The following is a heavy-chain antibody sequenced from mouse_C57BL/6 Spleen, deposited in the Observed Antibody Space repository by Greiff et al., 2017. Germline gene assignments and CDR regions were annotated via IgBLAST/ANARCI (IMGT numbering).Heavy chain of an antibody. J-gene: IGHJ4*01. V-gene: IGHV1-64*01. D-gene: IGHD2-10*01. CDR2: IHPNSGST. Sequence: VQLQQPGAELVKPGASVKLSCKASGYTFTSYWMHWVKQRPGQGLEWIGMIHPNSGSTNYNEKFKSKATLTVDKSSSTAYMQLSSLTSEDSAVXYCARSYYGPYYAMDYWGQGTSVTVSS. CDR3: ARSYYGPYYAMDY. CDR1: GYTFTSYW.